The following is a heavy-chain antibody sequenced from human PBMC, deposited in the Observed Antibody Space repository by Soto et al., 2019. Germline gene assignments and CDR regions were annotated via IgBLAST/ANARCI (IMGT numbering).Heavy chain of an antibody. CDR1: GGSISSGDYY. Sequence: QVQLQESGPGLVKPSQTLSLSCTVSGGSISSGDYYWTWIRQPPGKGLEWLGYIYSRGNTYYNPSLQSRVSMSLDTSKNQFSLKFTAVTATDTAVYNCARVRPLSWFDPWGHGTLVTVSS. V-gene: IGHV4-30-4*01. CDR2: IYSRGNT. CDR3: ARVRPLSWFDP. J-gene: IGHJ5*02.